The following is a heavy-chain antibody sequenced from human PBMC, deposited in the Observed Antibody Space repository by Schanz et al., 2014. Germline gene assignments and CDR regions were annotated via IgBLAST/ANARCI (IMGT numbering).Heavy chain of an antibody. J-gene: IGHJ4*02. Sequence: QVQLVQSGAEVKKPGSSVKVSCKASGGTFSSYAISWVRQAPGQGLEWMGRIIPILGIGNDAQKFQGRVTITADKSTSTAYMELSNLRSEDTAVYYCARAGQDYSDSSGYATYYFGNWGQGTLVTVSS. CDR3: ARAGQDYSDSSGYATYYFGN. V-gene: IGHV1-69*04. D-gene: IGHD3-22*01. CDR1: GGTFSSYA. CDR2: IIPILGIG.